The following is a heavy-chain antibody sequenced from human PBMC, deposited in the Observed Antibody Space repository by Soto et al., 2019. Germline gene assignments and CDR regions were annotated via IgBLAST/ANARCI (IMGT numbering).Heavy chain of an antibody. CDR1: GGSISSSSYY. D-gene: IGHD6-6*01. CDR3: ARHTSSSSWLYFDY. CDR2: IYYSGST. J-gene: IGHJ4*02. Sequence: PSETLSLTCTVSGGSISSSSYYWGWIRHNPGKGLEWIVSIYYSGSTYSNPSLKSRVTISVDTSKNQSSLKLSSVTAADTAVYYCARHTSSSSWLYFDYWGQGTLVTVSS. V-gene: IGHV4-39*01.